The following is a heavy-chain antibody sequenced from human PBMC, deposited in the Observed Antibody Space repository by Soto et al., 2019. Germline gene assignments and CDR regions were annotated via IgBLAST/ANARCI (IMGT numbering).Heavy chain of an antibody. CDR1: GDSVSSNSAA. V-gene: IGHV6-1*01. CDR3: TKQKGDGRTYNGMDV. J-gene: IGHJ6*02. CDR2: AYYRSQWYY. Sequence: SQTLSLTCAISGDSVSSNSAAWNWIRQSPSRGLEWLGRAYYRSQWYYDSAVSVRSRITVIPDTSKNQFSLQLNSVTPEDTAVYYCTKQKGDGRTYNGMDVWAQGTTVTVSS. D-gene: IGHD2-21*02.